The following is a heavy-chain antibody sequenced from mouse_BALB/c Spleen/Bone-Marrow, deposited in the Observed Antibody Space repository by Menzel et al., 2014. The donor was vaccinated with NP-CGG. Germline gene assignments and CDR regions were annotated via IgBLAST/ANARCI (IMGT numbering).Heavy chain of an antibody. D-gene: IGHD2-2*01. CDR1: GYTFTSYY. V-gene: IGHV1S81*02. CDR2: INPSNGGT. J-gene: IGHJ1*01. Sequence: VQLQQSGAELVKPGASAKLSYKASGYTFTSYYMYWVKQRPGQGLEWIGEINPSNGGTNFNEKFKSKATLTVDKSSSTAYMQLSSLTSEDSAVYYCTRSGTSWLRRSWYFDVWGAGTTVTVSS. CDR3: TRSGTSWLRRSWYFDV.